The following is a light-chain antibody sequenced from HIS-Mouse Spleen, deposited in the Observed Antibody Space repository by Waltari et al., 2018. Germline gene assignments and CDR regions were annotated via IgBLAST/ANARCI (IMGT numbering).Light chain of an antibody. J-gene: IGLJ3*02. V-gene: IGLV2-14*03. CDR3: SSYTSSSTRV. CDR1: IREVVGCNC. CDR2: DVS. Sequence: QSGRTQPSPGSGSHGQAITIPCRGTIREVVGCNCASCYQQHPGKAPNLMIYDVSNRPSGVSNRFSGSKSGNTASLTISGLQAEDEADYYCSSYTSSSTRVFGGGTKLTVL.